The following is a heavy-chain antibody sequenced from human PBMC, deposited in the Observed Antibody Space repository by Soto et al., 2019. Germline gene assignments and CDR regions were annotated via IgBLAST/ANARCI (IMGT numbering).Heavy chain of an antibody. Sequence: GASVKVSCKASGYTFTRDGISWVRQAPGQGLEWMGWISTDKGNTNYAQKFQGRVTMTADTSTTTADMELRRLRSDDTAVYYCARDRGSSSWYEFDHWG. J-gene: IGHJ4*01. CDR1: GYTFTRDG. V-gene: IGHV1-18*01. D-gene: IGHD6-13*01. CDR3: ARDRGSSSWYEFDH. CDR2: ISTDKGNT.